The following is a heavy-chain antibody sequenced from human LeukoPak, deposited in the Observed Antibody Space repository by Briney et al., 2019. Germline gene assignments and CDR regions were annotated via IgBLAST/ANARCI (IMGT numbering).Heavy chain of an antibody. J-gene: IGHJ4*02. Sequence: GAPLRLSCAASEFTFSTYRMNWVRQAPGKGLEWVSCISPGSTYIHYADSVRGRFTISRDNAQNSLYLQMNSLRAEDTAVYYCARALDGYNEDYWGQGTLVTVSS. CDR3: ARALDGYNEDY. CDR1: EFTFSTYR. D-gene: IGHD5-24*01. CDR2: ISPGSTYI. V-gene: IGHV3-21*01.